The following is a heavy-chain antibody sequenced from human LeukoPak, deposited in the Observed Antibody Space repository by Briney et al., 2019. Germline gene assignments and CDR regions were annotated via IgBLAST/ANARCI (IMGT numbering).Heavy chain of an antibody. Sequence: SETLSLTCAVSGGSISSGGYSWSWIRQPPAKGLEWIGYIYHSGSTYYNPSLKSRVTISVDRSKNQFSLKLSSVTAADTAVYYCARVVVGDAFDIWGQGTMVTVSS. V-gene: IGHV4-30-2*01. CDR3: ARVVVGDAFDI. CDR2: IYHSGST. J-gene: IGHJ3*02. D-gene: IGHD3-22*01. CDR1: GGSISSGGYS.